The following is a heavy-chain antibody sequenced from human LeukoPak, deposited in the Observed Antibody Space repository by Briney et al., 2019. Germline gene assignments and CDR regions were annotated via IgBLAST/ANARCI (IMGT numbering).Heavy chain of an antibody. CDR3: ARAHGSGAPVYFDY. D-gene: IGHD3-10*01. Sequence: ASVKVSCKASGYTFTGYYMHWVRQAPGQGLEWMGRINPNSGGTNYAQKFQGRVTMTRDTSISTAYMELSRLRSDDTAAYYCARAHGSGAPVYFDYWGQGTLVTVSS. CDR1: GYTFTGYY. CDR2: INPNSGGT. J-gene: IGHJ4*02. V-gene: IGHV1-2*06.